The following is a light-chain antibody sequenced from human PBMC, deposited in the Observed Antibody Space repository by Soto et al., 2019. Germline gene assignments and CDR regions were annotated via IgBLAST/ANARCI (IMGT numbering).Light chain of an antibody. CDR2: DVS. CDR1: SSDVGGYNY. J-gene: IGLJ1*01. Sequence: QSALTQPRSVSGSPGQSVTISCTGTSSDVGGYNYVSWYQQHPGKAPKLMIYDVSQRPSGVPDRCTGSKSGNTASLTISGLQAEDEADYYCCSYAGSYSYVFGTGTKLTVL. CDR3: CSYAGSYSYV. V-gene: IGLV2-11*01.